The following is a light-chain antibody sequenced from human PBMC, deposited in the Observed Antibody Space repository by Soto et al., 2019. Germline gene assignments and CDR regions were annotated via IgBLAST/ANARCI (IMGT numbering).Light chain of an antibody. V-gene: IGKV1-27*01. CDR1: QGIRNY. Sequence: DIQMTQSPSSLSESVRDRFTITCRASQGIRNYLAWYQQKPGKFPKLLIYAASTLQSGVPSRFSGSGSGTDFNLTISSRQPEDVASYYCQKYYSAHWTFGQGTKMEIK. J-gene: IGKJ1*01. CDR2: AAS. CDR3: QKYYSAHWT.